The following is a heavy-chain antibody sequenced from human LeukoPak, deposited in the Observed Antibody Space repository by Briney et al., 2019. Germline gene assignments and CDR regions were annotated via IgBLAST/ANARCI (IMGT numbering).Heavy chain of an antibody. J-gene: IGHJ4*02. D-gene: IGHD5-18*01. CDR3: ARGLERYSKAFPFDY. V-gene: IGHV4-34*01. CDR1: GWSFSDYY. CDR2: INHSGNT. Sequence: PSETLSLTCAVYGWSFSDYYWSWLRQPPGKGLEGVGEINHSGNTIYNPSLKSRVTISVDTSKNQFSLRLSYVTAADTTVYYCARGLERYSKAFPFDYWGQGTLVTVSS.